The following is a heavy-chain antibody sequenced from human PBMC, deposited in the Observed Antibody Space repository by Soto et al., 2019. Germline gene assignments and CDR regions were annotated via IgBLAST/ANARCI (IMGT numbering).Heavy chain of an antibody. CDR1: GGSIGSGDYY. Sequence: PSETLSVTCTVSGGSIGSGDYYRSWIRQPPGKGLEWIGYINYRGNTYYNPSLKSRVTISVDTSKNQFSLNLSSVTAADTAVYYCARYVGPTCLFDYWGQGTLVTVSS. V-gene: IGHV4-30-4*01. CDR2: INYRGNT. CDR3: ARYVGPTCLFDY. D-gene: IGHD3-16*01. J-gene: IGHJ4*02.